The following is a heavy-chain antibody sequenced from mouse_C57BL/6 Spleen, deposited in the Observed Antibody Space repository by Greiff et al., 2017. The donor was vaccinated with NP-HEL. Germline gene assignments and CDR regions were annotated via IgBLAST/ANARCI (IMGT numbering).Heavy chain of an antibody. V-gene: IGHV5-17*01. D-gene: IGHD4-1*01. CDR3: ARPGRLGRGYVAV. J-gene: IGHJ1*03. Sequence: EVQLVESGGGLVKPGGSLKLSCAASGFTFSDYGMHWVRQAPEKGLEWVAYISSGSSTIYYADTVKGRFTISRDHAKNTLFLQMTSLRSEDTAMYYWARPGRLGRGYVAVWGTGTTVTVSS. CDR1: GFTFSDYG. CDR2: ISSGSSTI.